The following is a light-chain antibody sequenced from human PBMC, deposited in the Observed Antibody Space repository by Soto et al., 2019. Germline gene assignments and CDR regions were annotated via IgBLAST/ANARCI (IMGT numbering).Light chain of an antibody. CDR1: QSLSSW. CDR3: QQYNSFPYT. J-gene: IGKJ2*01. Sequence: DIQMTQSPSTLSASVGDRVTITCRASQSLSSWLAWYQQKPGKAPNLLIYKASSLESGVPSRFSGSGSGTEFTLTISSLQPDDFATYYCQQYNSFPYTFGQGTKLENK. V-gene: IGKV1-5*03. CDR2: KAS.